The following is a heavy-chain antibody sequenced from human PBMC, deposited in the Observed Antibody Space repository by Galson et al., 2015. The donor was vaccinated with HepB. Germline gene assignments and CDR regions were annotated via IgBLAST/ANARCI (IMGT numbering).Heavy chain of an antibody. J-gene: IGHJ6*02. V-gene: IGHV4-4*07. Sequence: SETLSLTCTVSGGSISSYYWSWIRQPAGKGLEWSGRIYTSGSTNYNPSLKSRVTMSVDTSKNQFSLKLSSVTAADTAVYYCARGNIVVVRGGMDVWGQGTPVPVSS. D-gene: IGHD2-2*01. CDR1: GGSISSYY. CDR2: IYTSGST. CDR3: ARGNIVVVRGGMDV.